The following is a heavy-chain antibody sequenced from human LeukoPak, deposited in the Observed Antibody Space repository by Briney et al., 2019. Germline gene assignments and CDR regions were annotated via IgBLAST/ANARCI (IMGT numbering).Heavy chain of an antibody. D-gene: IGHD3-10*01. CDR2: ISSSSSYI. V-gene: IGHV3-21*01. CDR3: ARERPYYYGSGSSYGMDV. Sequence: GGSLRLSCAASGFTFSSYSMNWVRQAPGKGLKWVSSISSSSSYIYYADSVKGRSTISRDNAKNSLYLQMNSLRAEDTAVYYCARERPYYYGSGSSYGMDVWGQGTTVTVSS. CDR1: GFTFSSYS. J-gene: IGHJ6*02.